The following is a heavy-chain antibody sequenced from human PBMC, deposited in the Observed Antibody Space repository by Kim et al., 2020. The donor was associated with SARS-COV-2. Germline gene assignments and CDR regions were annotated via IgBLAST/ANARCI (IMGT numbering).Heavy chain of an antibody. CDR1: GGSISSSSYY. Sequence: SETLSLTCTVSGGSISSSSYYWGWIRQPPGKGLEWIGSIYYSGSTYYNPSLKSRVTISVDTSKNQFSLKLSSVTAADTAVYYCARLLRYDFWSGYPAFDPWGQGTLVTVSS. J-gene: IGHJ5*02. CDR3: ARLLRYDFWSGYPAFDP. CDR2: IYYSGST. D-gene: IGHD3-3*01. V-gene: IGHV4-39*01.